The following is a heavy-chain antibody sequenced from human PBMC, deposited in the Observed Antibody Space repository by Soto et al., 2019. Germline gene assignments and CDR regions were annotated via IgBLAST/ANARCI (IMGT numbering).Heavy chain of an antibody. CDR1: GFTFSSYS. CDR3: AIQGSGWYVGY. CDR2: ISSSSSYI. D-gene: IGHD6-19*01. J-gene: IGHJ4*02. Sequence: EVQLVESGGGLVKPGGSLRLSCAASGFTFSSYSMNWVRQAPGKGLEWVSSISSSSSYIYYADSVKGRFTISRDNAKNSLYLQMNSLRAEDTAVYYCAIQGSGWYVGYWGQGTLVTVSS. V-gene: IGHV3-21*01.